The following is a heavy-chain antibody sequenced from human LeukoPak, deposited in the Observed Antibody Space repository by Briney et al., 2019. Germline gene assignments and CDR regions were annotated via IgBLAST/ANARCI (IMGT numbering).Heavy chain of an antibody. J-gene: IGHJ4*02. CDR1: GFTFSSHV. V-gene: IGHV3-23*01. Sequence: GGSLRLSCAVSGFTFSSHVMSWVRQAPGEGPEWVSAISGSGDDTNYSDSVKGRFTISRDNSKNTLYLQMNSLRAEDTALYYCAKVSWTAPGGNYWGQGTLVTVSS. CDR2: ISGSGDDT. D-gene: IGHD6-13*01. CDR3: AKVSWTAPGGNY.